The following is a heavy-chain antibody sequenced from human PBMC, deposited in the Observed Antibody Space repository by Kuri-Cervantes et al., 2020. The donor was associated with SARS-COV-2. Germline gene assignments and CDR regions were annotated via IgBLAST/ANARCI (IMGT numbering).Heavy chain of an antibody. V-gene: IGHV4-59*01. D-gene: IGHD5-24*01. Sequence: GSLRLSCTVSGGSISSYYWSWIRQPPGKGLEWIGYIYYSGSTNYNPSLESRVTISVDTSKNQFSLKLSSVTAADTAVYYCARDKLQFDAFDIWGQGTMVTVSS. CDR3: ARDKLQFDAFDI. J-gene: IGHJ3*02. CDR2: IYYSGST. CDR1: GGSISSYY.